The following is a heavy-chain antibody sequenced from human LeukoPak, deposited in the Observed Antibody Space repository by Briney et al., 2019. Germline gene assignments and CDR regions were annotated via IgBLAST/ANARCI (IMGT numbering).Heavy chain of an antibody. CDR2: IYYSGST. Sequence: PSETLSPTCTVSGGSISIYYWSRIRQPPGKRRECVGYIYYSGSTNYNPSLKSRVTISVDTSKNQFSLKLSSVTAADTAVSYCARIGVYDSSGYGENWFDPWGQGTLVTVSS. CDR1: GGSISIYY. J-gene: IGHJ5*02. CDR3: ARIGVYDSSGYGENWFDP. V-gene: IGHV4-59*01. D-gene: IGHD3-22*01.